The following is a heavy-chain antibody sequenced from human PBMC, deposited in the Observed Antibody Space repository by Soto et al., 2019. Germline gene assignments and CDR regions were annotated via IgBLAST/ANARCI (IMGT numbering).Heavy chain of an antibody. CDR1: GFTFTSSA. J-gene: IGHJ4*02. D-gene: IGHD3-10*01. V-gene: IGHV1-58*02. CDR2: IVVGSGNT. Sequence: GASVKVSCKASGFTFTSSAMKWVRQARGQGLEWIGWIVVGSGNTNYAQKFQERVTITRDMSTSTAYMGLSSLRSEDTAVYYCATDLPNLRFGAAGFWGQGTLVTVSS. CDR3: ATDLPNLRFGAAGF.